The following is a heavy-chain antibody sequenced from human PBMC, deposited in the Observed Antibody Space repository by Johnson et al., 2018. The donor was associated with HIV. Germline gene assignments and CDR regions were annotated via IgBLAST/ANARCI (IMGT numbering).Heavy chain of an antibody. CDR3: AKVRRAYYEDAFDI. CDR1: GFTFSSYA. D-gene: IGHD3-22*01. J-gene: IGHJ3*02. V-gene: IGHV3-30*04. CDR2: ISYDGSNK. Sequence: VQLVESGGGVVQPGRSLRLSCAASGFTFSSYAMHWVRQAPGKGLEWVAVISYDGSNKNYGDSVKGRFTISRDNSKNTLYLQMNSLRAEDTAVYYCAKVRRAYYEDAFDIWGQGTMVTVSS.